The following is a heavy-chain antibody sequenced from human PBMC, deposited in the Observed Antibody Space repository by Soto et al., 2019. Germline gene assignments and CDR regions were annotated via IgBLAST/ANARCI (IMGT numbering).Heavy chain of an antibody. CDR3: ARDRARIAARPFFPENWFDP. CDR1: GYTFSGYY. Sequence: SVKVSCKASGYTFSGYYMHWVRQAPVQGLEWMGWINPNSGGTNYAQKFQGRVTMTRDTSISTAYMELSRLRSDDTAVYYCARDRARIAARPFFPENWFDPWGQGTPVTVYS. D-gene: IGHD6-6*01. CDR2: INPNSGGT. V-gene: IGHV1-2*02. J-gene: IGHJ5*02.